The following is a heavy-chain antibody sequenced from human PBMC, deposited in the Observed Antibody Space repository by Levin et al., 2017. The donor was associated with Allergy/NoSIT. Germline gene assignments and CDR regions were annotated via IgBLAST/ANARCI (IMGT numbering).Heavy chain of an antibody. CDR2: ISGSGGST. Sequence: GESLKISCAASGFTFSSYAMSWVRQAPGKGLEWVSAISGSGGSTYYADSVKGRFTISRDNSKNTLYLQMNSLRAEDTAVYYCAKTYGQRYPRDAFDIWGQGTMVTVSS. CDR1: GFTFSSYA. V-gene: IGHV3-23*01. CDR3: AKTYGQRYPRDAFDI. D-gene: IGHD4-17*01. J-gene: IGHJ3*02.